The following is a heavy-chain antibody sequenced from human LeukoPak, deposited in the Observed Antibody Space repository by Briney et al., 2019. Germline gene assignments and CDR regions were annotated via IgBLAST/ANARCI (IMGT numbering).Heavy chain of an antibody. CDR3: ARDDDYTNDY. D-gene: IGHD4-11*01. V-gene: IGHV4-39*07. J-gene: IGHJ4*02. CDR2: IYYSGST. Sequence: SEILSLTCTVSGGSISSSSYYWGWIRQPPGKGLEWIGSIYYSGSTYYNPSLKSRVTISVDTSKNQFSLKLSSVTAADTAVYYCARDDDYTNDYWGQGTLVTVSS. CDR1: GGSISSSSYY.